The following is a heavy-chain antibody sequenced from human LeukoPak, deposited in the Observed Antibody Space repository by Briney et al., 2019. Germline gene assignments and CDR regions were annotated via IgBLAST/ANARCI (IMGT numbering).Heavy chain of an antibody. V-gene: IGHV3-15*01. CDR2: IKSKNDGGTT. CDR3: TTPRLVLYGMDV. CDR1: EFTVSNAW. Sequence: GGSIRLSCAASEFTVSNAWMSWVRQAPGKGLEWVGRIKSKNDGGTTAYAAFVKGRFTISRDDSRNTLSLQMNSLKSEDTAVYYCTTPRLVLYGMDVWGQGTTVTVSS. J-gene: IGHJ6*02. D-gene: IGHD6-6*01.